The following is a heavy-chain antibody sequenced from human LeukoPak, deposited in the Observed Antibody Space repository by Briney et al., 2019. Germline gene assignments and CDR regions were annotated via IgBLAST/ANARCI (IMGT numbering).Heavy chain of an antibody. D-gene: IGHD2-8*01. J-gene: IGHJ4*02. CDR2: INYSGRT. CDR1: GFTFSDYY. Sequence: GSLRLSCAASGFTFSDYYMSWIRQAPGEGLEWLGEINYSGRTNYNASRKSGVAISEDKSKKQCSLHLTSVTVADTAVYYCARGGATPMVFPYWGQGTLVTVSS. V-gene: IGHV4-34*01. CDR3: ARGGATPMVFPY.